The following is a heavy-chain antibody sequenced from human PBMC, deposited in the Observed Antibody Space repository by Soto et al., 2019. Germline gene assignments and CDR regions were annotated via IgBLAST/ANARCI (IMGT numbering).Heavy chain of an antibody. V-gene: IGHV3-30-3*01. CDR1: GFTFSSYA. J-gene: IGHJ5*02. CDR2: ISYDGSNK. CDR3: ARDPYCSGGSCQVNGWFDP. Sequence: QVQLVESGGGVVQPGRSLRLSCAASGFTFSSYAMHWVRQAPGKGLEWVAVISYDGSNKYYADSVKGRFTISRDNSKNTLYLQMNSLRAEDTAVYYCARDPYCSGGSCQVNGWFDPWGQGTLVTVSS. D-gene: IGHD2-15*01.